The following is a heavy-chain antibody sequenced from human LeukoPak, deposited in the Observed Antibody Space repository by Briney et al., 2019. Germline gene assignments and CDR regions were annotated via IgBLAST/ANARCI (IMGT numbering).Heavy chain of an antibody. D-gene: IGHD5-12*01. V-gene: IGHV1-2*02. CDR1: GYTFTAYY. CDR2: INPSTGGT. Sequence: ASVKVSCKASGYTFTAYYMHWVRQAPGQGLEWMGWINPSTGGTNYAQKFQGRVTMTRDTSISTAYMELSRLKSDDTAVYYCARGDSDYDRPGYWGQGTLVIVSS. CDR3: ARGDSDYDRPGY. J-gene: IGHJ4*02.